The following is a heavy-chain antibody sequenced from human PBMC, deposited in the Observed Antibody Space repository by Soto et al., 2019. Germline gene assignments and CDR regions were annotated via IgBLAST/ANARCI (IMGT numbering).Heavy chain of an antibody. CDR1: GYTFTNYG. V-gene: IGHV1-18*04. CDR3: AREVPGLREVNRNWFDP. J-gene: IGHJ5*02. D-gene: IGHD3-10*01. CDR2: IDVNT. Sequence: ASVKVSCKGSGYTFTNYGISWVRQAPGQGLEWMGWIDVNTNYAQKFQGRVTMTTDTSTSTAYLELRSLRSDDTAVYYCAREVPGLREVNRNWFDPWGQGTLVTVSS.